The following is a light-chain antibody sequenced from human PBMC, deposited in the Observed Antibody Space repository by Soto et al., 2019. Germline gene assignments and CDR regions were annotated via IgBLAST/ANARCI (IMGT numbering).Light chain of an antibody. CDR1: SSDVGSYNL. Sequence: QSALTQPASVSGSPGQSITISCTGTSSDVGSYNLVSWYQQHPGKAPKLMIYEGSKRPSGVSNRFSGSKSGNTASLTISGLQEEDEADYYCCSYAGSSTLVFGGGTKVTVL. J-gene: IGLJ2*01. V-gene: IGLV2-23*01. CDR3: CSYAGSSTLV. CDR2: EGS.